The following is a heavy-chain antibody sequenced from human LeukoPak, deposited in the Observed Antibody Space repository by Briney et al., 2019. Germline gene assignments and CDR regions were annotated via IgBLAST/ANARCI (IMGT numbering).Heavy chain of an antibody. V-gene: IGHV4-59*01. CDR3: ARAAAAAPAEYFQH. CDR1: GGSISSYY. D-gene: IGHD6-13*01. Sequence: SETLSLTCSVSGGSISSYYWSWIRQPPGKGLEWIGYIYYSGSTNYNPSLKSRVTISVDTSKNQFSLKLSSVAAADTAVYYCARAAAAAPAEYFQHWGQGTLVTVSS. J-gene: IGHJ1*01. CDR2: IYYSGST.